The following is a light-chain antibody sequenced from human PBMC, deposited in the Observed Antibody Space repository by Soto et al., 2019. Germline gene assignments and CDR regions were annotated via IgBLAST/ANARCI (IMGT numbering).Light chain of an antibody. CDR2: EVR. V-gene: IGLV2-18*02. J-gene: IGLJ2*01. CDR3: NSYTSSNTLI. CDR1: SSDIGAYNR. Sequence: QSALTQPPSVSGSPGQSVTISCTGTSSDIGAYNRVSWYQQPPGTAPKLMIYEVRDRTSGVPDRFSGSKSGNTASLTISGLQAEDEADYYCNSYTSSNTLIFGGGTKLTVL.